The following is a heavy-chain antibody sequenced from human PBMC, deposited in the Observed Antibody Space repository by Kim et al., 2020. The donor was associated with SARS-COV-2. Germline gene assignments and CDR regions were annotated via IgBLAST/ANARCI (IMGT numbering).Heavy chain of an antibody. CDR1: GGSISSSSYY. CDR2: IYYSGST. CDR3: ARHLIRGYYRHFDY. V-gene: IGHV4-39*01. D-gene: IGHD3-3*01. Sequence: SETLSLTCTVSGGSISSSSYYWGWIRQPPGKGLEWIGSIYYSGSTYYNPSLKSRVTISVDTSKNQFSLKLSSVTAADTAVYYCARHLIRGYYRHFDYWGQGTLVTVSS. J-gene: IGHJ4*02.